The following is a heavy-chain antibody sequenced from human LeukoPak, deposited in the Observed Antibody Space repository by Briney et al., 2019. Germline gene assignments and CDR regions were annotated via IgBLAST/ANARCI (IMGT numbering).Heavy chain of an antibody. D-gene: IGHD3-16*02. Sequence: GSLRLSCAASGFTFGAYWMSWFRHAPGKGPEWVASIKDDGSAQFYVDSLEGRFTISRDNAKNTLYLQMDTMRVEDTAVYYCARHIVGDHNFDYWSQGTLVTVSS. J-gene: IGHJ4*02. CDR3: ARHIVGDHNFDY. CDR2: IKDDGSAQ. V-gene: IGHV3-7*01. CDR1: GFTFGAYW.